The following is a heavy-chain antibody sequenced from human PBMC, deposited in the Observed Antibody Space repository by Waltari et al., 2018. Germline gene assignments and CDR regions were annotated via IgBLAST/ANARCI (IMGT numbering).Heavy chain of an antibody. Sequence: EVQLVESGGGLVKPGGSLRLSCDVSGFTFSDAWMSWVRQAPGKGLEWVCRIKRKTDGGATDYAAPVKGRFDISRDDSKNTVYLQMNSLKTEDTAVYYCATDRSWGYCNDGSCRWGQGTLVTVSS. CDR2: IKRKTDGGAT. J-gene: IGHJ4*02. V-gene: IGHV3-15*01. CDR3: ATDRSWGYCNDGSCR. D-gene: IGHD2-15*01. CDR1: GFTFSDAW.